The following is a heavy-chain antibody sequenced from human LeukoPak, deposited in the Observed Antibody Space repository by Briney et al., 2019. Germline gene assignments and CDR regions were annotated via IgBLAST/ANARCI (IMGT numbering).Heavy chain of an antibody. CDR3: ARAPVQWLAYFDY. D-gene: IGHD6-19*01. V-gene: IGHV6-1*01. J-gene: IGHJ4*01. Sequence: SPTLSLTRTISGDSVSSNSAAWNWIRQSPSRGLEWLGRTYYRSKWYNDYAVSVKSRITINPDTSKNQFSLQLNSVTPEDTAVYYCARAPVQWLAYFDYWGHGRQFTVSS. CDR2: TYYRSKWYN. CDR1: GDSVSSNSAA.